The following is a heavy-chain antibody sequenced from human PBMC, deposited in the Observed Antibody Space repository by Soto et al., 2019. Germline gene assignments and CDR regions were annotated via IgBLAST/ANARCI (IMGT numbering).Heavy chain of an antibody. D-gene: IGHD3-22*01. CDR3: ARGSSQYRSGYYYAVY. CDR1: GFTFSSYG. V-gene: IGHV3-33*01. Sequence: QVQLVESGGGVVQPGRSLRLSCAASGFTFSSYGMHWVRQAPGKGLEWVAVIWYDGSNKYYADSVKGRFTISRDNSKNTLDRQMKSLRAEDTAVYDCARGSSQYRSGYYYAVYWGQGTLVTVSS. CDR2: IWYDGSNK. J-gene: IGHJ4*02.